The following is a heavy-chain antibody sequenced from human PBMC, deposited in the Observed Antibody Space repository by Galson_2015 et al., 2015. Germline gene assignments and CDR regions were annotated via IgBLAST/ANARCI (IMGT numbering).Heavy chain of an antibody. CDR1: GFTFSSYG. Sequence: SLRLSCAASGFTFSSYGMHWVRQAPGKGLEWVAVIWYDGSNKYYADSVKGRFTISRDNSKNTLYLQMNSLRAEDTAVYYCARDGSATNPRDYFDYWGQGTLVTVSS. V-gene: IGHV3-33*01. CDR3: ARDGSATNPRDYFDY. CDR2: IWYDGSNK. J-gene: IGHJ4*02. D-gene: IGHD5-24*01.